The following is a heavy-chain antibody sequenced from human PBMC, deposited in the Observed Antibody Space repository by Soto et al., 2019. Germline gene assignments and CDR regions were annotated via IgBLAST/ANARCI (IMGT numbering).Heavy chain of an antibody. J-gene: IGHJ4*02. D-gene: IGHD6-19*01. CDR2: IYHSGST. Sequence: NPSETLSLTCAVSGYSISSGYYWGWIRQPPGKGLEWIGSIYHSGSTYYNPSLKSRVTISVDTSKNQFSLKLSSVTAADTAVYYCARAIAVAGMGYFVYWGQGTLVTVSS. CDR1: GYSISSGYY. CDR3: ARAIAVAGMGYFVY. V-gene: IGHV4-38-2*01.